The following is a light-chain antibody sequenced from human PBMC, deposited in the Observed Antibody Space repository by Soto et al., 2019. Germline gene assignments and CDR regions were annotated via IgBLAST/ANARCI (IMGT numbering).Light chain of an antibody. J-gene: IGLJ1*01. V-gene: IGLV1-47*01. CDR2: RND. CDR1: SSNFGGNS. CDR3: AAWDDSLSGFYV. Sequence: QSALTQPPSASGAPGQRVTISCSGSSSNFGGNSVSWYQQLPGTAPKLLIYRNDQRPSGVPDRFSGSKSGTSASLAISGLRSKDEADYYCAAWDDSLSGFYVFGTGTKVTVL.